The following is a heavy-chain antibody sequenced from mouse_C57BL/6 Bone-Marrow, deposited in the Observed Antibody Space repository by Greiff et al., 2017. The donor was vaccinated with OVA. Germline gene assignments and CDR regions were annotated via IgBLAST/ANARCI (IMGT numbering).Heavy chain of an antibody. V-gene: IGHV5-9-1*02. CDR2: ISSGGDYI. CDR1: GFTFSSYA. J-gene: IGHJ4*01. CDR3: TRDPITTVVATRGYYAMDY. Sequence: EVQRVESGEGLVKPGGSLKLSCAASGFTFSSYAMSWVRQTPEKRLEWVAYISSGGDYIYYADTVKGRFTISSANARNNLYLQMSSLKSEDTAMYYCTRDPITTVVATRGYYAMDYWGQGTSVTVSS. D-gene: IGHD1-1*01.